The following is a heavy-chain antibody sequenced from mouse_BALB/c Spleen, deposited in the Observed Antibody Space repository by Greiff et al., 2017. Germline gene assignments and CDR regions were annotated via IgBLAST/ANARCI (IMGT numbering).Heavy chain of an antibody. V-gene: IGHV3-2*02. CDR3: ARGDYYGFDY. CDR1: GYSITSDYA. D-gene: IGHD2-1*01. CDR2: ISYSGST. J-gene: IGHJ2*01. Sequence: EVHLVESGPGLVKPSQSLSLTCTVTGYSITSDYAWNWIRQFPGNKLEWMGYISYSGSTSYNPSLKSRISITRDTSKNQFFLQLNSVTTEDTATYYCARGDYYGFDYWGQGTTLTVSS.